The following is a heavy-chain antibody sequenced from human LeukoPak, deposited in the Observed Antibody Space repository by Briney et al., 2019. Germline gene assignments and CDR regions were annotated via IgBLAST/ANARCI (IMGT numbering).Heavy chain of an antibody. CDR2: IYTSGST. CDR1: GGSISSGSYY. Sequence: SQTLSLTCTVSGGSISSGSYYWSWIRQPAGKGLEWIGRIYTSGSTNYNPSLKSRVTISVDTSKSQFSLKLSSVTAADTAVYYCARVRFAACPGGGIYYYYYYMDVWGKGTTVTVSS. J-gene: IGHJ6*03. V-gene: IGHV4-61*02. D-gene: IGHD3-10*02. CDR3: ARVRFAACPGGGIYYYYYYMDV.